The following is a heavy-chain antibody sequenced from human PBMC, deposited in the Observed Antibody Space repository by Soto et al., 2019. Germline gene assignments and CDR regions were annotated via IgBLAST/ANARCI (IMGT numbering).Heavy chain of an antibody. CDR2: ISAYNGNT. V-gene: IGHV1-18*01. Sequence: ASVKVSCKASGYTFTSYGISWVRQAPGQGLEWMGWISAYNGNTNYAQKLQGRVTMTTDTSTSTAYMELRSLRSDDTAVYYCASESLPNYDILTGYFANYYYYYMDVWGKGTTVTVSS. CDR1: GYTFTSYG. D-gene: IGHD3-9*01. CDR3: ASESLPNYDILTGYFANYYYYYMDV. J-gene: IGHJ6*03.